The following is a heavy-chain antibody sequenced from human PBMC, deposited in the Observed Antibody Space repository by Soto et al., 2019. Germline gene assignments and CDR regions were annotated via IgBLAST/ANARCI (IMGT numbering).Heavy chain of an antibody. CDR2: LYGGGDT. CDR3: ARDWNWNSNYYFNDGMGV. CDR1: GLTVSNNY. V-gene: IGHV3-66*01. Sequence: GGSLRLSCAVSGLTVSNNYFTWVRQAPGKGLEWVSVLYGGGDTYYADSVKGRFTISRDNSTDTVYLQMNSLRVEDTAIYYCARDWNWNSNYYFNDGMGVWGQGTTVTVSS. J-gene: IGHJ6*02. D-gene: IGHD1-7*01.